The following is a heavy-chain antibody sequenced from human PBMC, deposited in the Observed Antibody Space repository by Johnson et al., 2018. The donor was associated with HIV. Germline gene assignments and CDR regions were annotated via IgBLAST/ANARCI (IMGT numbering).Heavy chain of an antibody. V-gene: IGHV3-66*01. CDR1: GFTVSSNY. CDR2: SGSGGTT. J-gene: IGHJ3*02. Sequence: VQLVESGGGLVQPGGSLRLSCAASGFTVSSNYMSWVGQAPGKGLEWVSAISGSGGTTYYADSVRGRFTISRDNSKNTFFLQMNSLRAEDTAVFYCARACRDGYTCDAFDIWGQGTMVTVSS. CDR3: ARACRDGYTCDAFDI. D-gene: IGHD5-24*01.